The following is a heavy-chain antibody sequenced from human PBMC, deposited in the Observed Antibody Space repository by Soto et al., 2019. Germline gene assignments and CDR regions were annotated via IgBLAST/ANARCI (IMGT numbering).Heavy chain of an antibody. CDR1: GFTFSSYG. CDR2: ISYDGSNK. V-gene: IGHV3-30*03. CDR3: ATVGYFVKGSYYHYGMDV. Sequence: PGGSLRLSCAASGFTFSSYGMHWVRQAPGKGLEWVAVISYDGSNKYYADSVKGRFTISRDNSKNTLYLQMNSLRAEDTAVYYFATVGYFVKGSYYHYGMDVWGQGTTVTVSS. J-gene: IGHJ6*02. D-gene: IGHD3-9*01.